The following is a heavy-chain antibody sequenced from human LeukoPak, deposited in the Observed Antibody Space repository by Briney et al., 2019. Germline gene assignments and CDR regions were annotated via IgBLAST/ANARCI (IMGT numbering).Heavy chain of an antibody. D-gene: IGHD6-19*01. V-gene: IGHV3-23*01. Sequence: GGSLRLSCAASGXTFSSYAVSWVRQAPGKGLEWVSTISGSGGSTYYADSVKGRLTISRDNSKNTLYLQMNSLRAEDTAVYYCAKGSGWYNYFEDWGQGTLVTVSS. J-gene: IGHJ4*02. CDR2: ISGSGGST. CDR1: GXTFSSYA. CDR3: AKGSGWYNYFED.